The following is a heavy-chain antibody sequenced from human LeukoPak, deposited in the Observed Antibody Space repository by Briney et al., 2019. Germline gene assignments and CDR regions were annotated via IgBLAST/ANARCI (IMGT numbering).Heavy chain of an antibody. CDR2: ISGSGGST. CDR3: ARDAGTYYYDSSALKDFDY. J-gene: IGHJ4*02. Sequence: GGSLRLSCAASGFTFSSYAMSWVRQAPGKGLEWVSAISGSGGSTYYADSVKGRFTISRDNSKNTLYLQMNSLRAEDTAVYYCARDAGTYYYDSSALKDFDYWGQGTLVTVSS. D-gene: IGHD3-22*01. CDR1: GFTFSSYA. V-gene: IGHV3-23*01.